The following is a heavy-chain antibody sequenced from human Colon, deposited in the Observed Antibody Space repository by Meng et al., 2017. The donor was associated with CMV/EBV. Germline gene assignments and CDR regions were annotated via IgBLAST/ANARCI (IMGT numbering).Heavy chain of an antibody. V-gene: IGHV3-30*02. CDR3: VGHQGGPREGVRLV. J-gene: IGHJ4*02. CDR2: IDINGQNR. D-gene: IGHD3-16*01. CDR1: EFIIHDYG. Sequence: GGSLRLSCAAPEFIIHDYGIHWLRQAPGKGLVWLSFIDINGQNRYNVDIVKGRFTVSKDNSKNTVFLQMNSLKVEDTAVYFCVGHQGGPREGVRLVWGQGTLVTVSS.